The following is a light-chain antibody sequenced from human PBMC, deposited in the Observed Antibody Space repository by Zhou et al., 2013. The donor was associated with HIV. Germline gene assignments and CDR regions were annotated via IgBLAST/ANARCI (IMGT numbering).Light chain of an antibody. J-gene: IGKJ5*01. V-gene: IGKV1-27*01. Sequence: DIQMTQSPSSVSASVGDRITITCRASQGISKWLAWFQQRPGKPPKSLIYAASTLQSGVPSRFSGSGSGTEFTLTISSLQPEDVATYYCQKYDSAPSMTFGQGTRLEIK. CDR1: QGISKW. CDR3: QKYDSAPSMT. CDR2: AAS.